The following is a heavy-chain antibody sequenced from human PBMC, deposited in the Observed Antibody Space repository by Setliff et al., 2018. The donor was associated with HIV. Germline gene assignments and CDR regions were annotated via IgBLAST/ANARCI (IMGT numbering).Heavy chain of an antibody. J-gene: IGHJ6*03. D-gene: IGHD1-1*01. CDR2: IYTSGST. CDR3: ALGTYYYYMDV. CDR1: GASIRGHY. Sequence: SETLSLTCSVSGASIRGHYWSWIRQSPGKGLEWIGNIYTSGSTNYNPSLKSRVTISVDTSKNQFSLKLSSVTAADTAVYYCALGTYYYYMDVWGKGTTVTVS. V-gene: IGHV4-4*08.